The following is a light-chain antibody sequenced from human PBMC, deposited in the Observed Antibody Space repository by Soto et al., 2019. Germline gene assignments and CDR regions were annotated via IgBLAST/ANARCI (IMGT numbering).Light chain of an antibody. Sequence: ETVLTQSPGTLSLSPGERATLSCRASQSVTSNYLAWYQQKPGQAPRLLIYGASTRATRIPDRFSGSGSGTDFTLTISRLEPEDFAVYYCQQYDGSRTFGQGTKLEIK. CDR3: QQYDGSRT. J-gene: IGKJ2*01. V-gene: IGKV3-20*01. CDR1: QSVTSNY. CDR2: GAS.